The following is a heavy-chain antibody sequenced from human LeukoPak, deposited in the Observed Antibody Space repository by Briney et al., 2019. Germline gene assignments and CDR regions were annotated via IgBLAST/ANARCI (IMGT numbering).Heavy chain of an antibody. CDR3: ARSVWYDYYMDV. CDR1: GFTFSSYS. J-gene: IGHJ6*03. CDR2: ISSSSSYI. V-gene: IGHV3-21*01. D-gene: IGHD2-8*01. Sequence: PGGSLRLSCAASGFTFSSYSMNSVPQAPGKGLEWVSSISSSSSYIYYADSVKGRFTISRDNAKNSLYLQMNSLRAEDTAVYYCARSVWYDYYMDVWGKGTTVTVSS.